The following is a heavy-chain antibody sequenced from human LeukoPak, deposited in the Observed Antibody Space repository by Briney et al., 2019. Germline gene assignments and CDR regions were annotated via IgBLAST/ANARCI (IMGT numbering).Heavy chain of an antibody. CDR2: IYPTGST. D-gene: IGHD3-10*01. J-gene: IGHJ4*02. V-gene: IGHV4-38-2*02. Sequence: SETLSLTCTVSGYSISSGYYWGWIRQPPGKGLEWIGNIYPTGSTYYNPSLKSRVTISVDTSKNQFSLKVSSVSAADTAVYYCARLTYGSGSYYGNKKVDYWGQGTLVTVSS. CDR1: GYSISSGYY. CDR3: ARLTYGSGSYYGNKKVDY.